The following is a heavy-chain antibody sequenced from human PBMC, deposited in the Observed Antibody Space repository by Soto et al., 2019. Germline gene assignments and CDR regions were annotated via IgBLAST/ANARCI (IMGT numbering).Heavy chain of an antibody. CDR3: ARRFCSGGRCPGIGFDY. V-gene: IGHV3-13*01. CDR1: GFSFSSHD. J-gene: IGHJ4*02. Sequence: HPGGSLRLSCAASGFSFSSHDMHWFRQATGKGLEWVSGAGTVGDTYYSGSVKGRFTVSRDNVRNSFYLQMSSLRAGDTAVYYCARRFCSGGRCPGIGFDYSCQGTLVTVSS. D-gene: IGHD2-15*01. CDR2: AGTVGDT.